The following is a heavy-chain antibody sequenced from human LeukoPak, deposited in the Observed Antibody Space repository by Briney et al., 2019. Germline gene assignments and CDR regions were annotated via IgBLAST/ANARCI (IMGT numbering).Heavy chain of an antibody. Sequence: PEGSLRLSCAASGFTFSSYWMSWVRQAPGKGLEWVANIKQDGSEKYYVDSVKGRFTISRDNAKNSLYLQMNSLRAEDTAVYYCARDRLVRGVTDNWFDPWGQGTLVTVSS. J-gene: IGHJ5*02. D-gene: IGHD3-10*01. CDR2: IKQDGSEK. CDR3: ARDRLVRGVTDNWFDP. V-gene: IGHV3-7*01. CDR1: GFTFSSYW.